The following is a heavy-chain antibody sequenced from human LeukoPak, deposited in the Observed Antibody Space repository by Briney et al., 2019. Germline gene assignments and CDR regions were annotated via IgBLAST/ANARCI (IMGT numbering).Heavy chain of an antibody. D-gene: IGHD2-2*01. CDR1: GYTFTGSY. Sequence: ASVKVSCKTSGYTFTGSYLHWVRQVPGQGLEWMGWTNPSTGGTKSAQQFEGRVTMTRDTSNTTGYLELRSLRLDDTATYYCARGGAFCSITTCHEFDHWGQGTLVTVSS. CDR2: TNPSTGGT. J-gene: IGHJ4*02. CDR3: ARGGAFCSITTCHEFDH. V-gene: IGHV1-2*02.